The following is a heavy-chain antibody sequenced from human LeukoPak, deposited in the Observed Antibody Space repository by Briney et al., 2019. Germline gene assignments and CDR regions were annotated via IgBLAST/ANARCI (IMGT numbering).Heavy chain of an antibody. CDR3: ARGDSSWYPYFDF. CDR1: GFTVSSSY. Sequence: GGSLRLSCAASGFTVSSSYMNWVRQAPGKGLGWVSVSYSGDSTYYADSVKGRFTISRNIAKNTLQLQMNSLRAEDSAVYYCARGDSSWYPYFDFWGQGTLVTVSS. V-gene: IGHV3-66*01. CDR2: SYSGDST. J-gene: IGHJ4*02. D-gene: IGHD6-13*01.